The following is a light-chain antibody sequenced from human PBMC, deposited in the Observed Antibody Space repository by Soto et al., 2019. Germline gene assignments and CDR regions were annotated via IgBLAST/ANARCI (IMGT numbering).Light chain of an antibody. J-gene: IGKJ1*01. CDR3: QKYNSAPPT. V-gene: IGKV1-27*01. CDR2: AAS. CDR1: QGISNY. Sequence: DIQMTQSPSSPSASVGDRVTITCRASQGISNYLAWYQQKPGKVPKLLIYAASTLQSGVPSRFSGSGSGTDFTLTISSLQHEDVETYYCQKYNSAPPTLGQGTKVDIK.